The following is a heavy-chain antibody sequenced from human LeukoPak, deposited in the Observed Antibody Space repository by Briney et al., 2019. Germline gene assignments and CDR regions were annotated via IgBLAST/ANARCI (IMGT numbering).Heavy chain of an antibody. V-gene: IGHV3-23*01. J-gene: IGHJ4*02. CDR1: GFTFNNYA. CDR3: AKDXPXYYESNGXYYXXNXDY. D-gene: IGHD3-22*01. CDR2: ISSSGDIT. Sequence: GGSLRLSCAASGFTFNNYAMSWVRQAPGKGLEWVSAISSSGDITFYADSVKGRFTISRDNSRYTLYLQMNSLRAEDAAVYYCAKDXPXYYESNGXYYXXNXDYWGQXXXVXXSS.